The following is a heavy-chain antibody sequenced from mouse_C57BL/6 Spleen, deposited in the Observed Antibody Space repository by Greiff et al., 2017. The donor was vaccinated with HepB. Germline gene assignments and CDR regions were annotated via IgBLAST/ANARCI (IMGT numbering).Heavy chain of an antibody. CDR1: GYSITSGYY. Sequence: EVKLMESGPGLVKPSQSLSLTCSVTGYSITSGYYWNWIRQFPGNKLEWMGYISYDGSNNYNPSLKNRISITRDTSKNQFFLKLNSVTTEDTATYYCARERGSIVNYFDYWGQGTTLTVSS. CDR2: ISYDGSN. V-gene: IGHV3-6*01. CDR3: ARERGSIVNYFDY. D-gene: IGHD2-5*01. J-gene: IGHJ2*01.